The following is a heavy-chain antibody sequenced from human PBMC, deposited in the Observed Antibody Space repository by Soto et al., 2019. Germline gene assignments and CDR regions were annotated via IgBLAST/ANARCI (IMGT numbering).Heavy chain of an antibody. Sequence: SETLSLTCTVSGGSVSSGSYYWSWIRQPPGKGLEWIGYIYYSGSTNYNPSLKSRVTISVDTSKNQFSLKLSSVTAADTAVYYCARVILVDTAMVTPFDYWGQGTLVTVSS. CDR2: IYYSGST. D-gene: IGHD5-18*01. V-gene: IGHV4-61*01. J-gene: IGHJ4*02. CDR1: GGSVSSGSYY. CDR3: ARVILVDTAMVTPFDY.